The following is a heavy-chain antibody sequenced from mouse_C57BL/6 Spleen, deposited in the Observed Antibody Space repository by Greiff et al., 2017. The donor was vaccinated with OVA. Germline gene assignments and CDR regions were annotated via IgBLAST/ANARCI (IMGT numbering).Heavy chain of an antibody. V-gene: IGHV1-50*01. Sequence: VQLPKPRDDIVKPGASVKLSCKASGYTFTSYWMQWVKQRPGQGLEWIGEIDPSDSYTNYSQKFKGKATLTVDTSSSTAYMQLSSLTSEDSAVYYCARWGAYDGYYVDYWGQGTTLTVSS. D-gene: IGHD2-3*01. CDR1: GYTFTSYW. CDR3: ARWGAYDGYYVDY. CDR2: IDPSDSYT. J-gene: IGHJ2*01.